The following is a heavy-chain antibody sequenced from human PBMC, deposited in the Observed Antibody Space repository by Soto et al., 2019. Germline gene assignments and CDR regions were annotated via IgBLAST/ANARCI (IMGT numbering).Heavy chain of an antibody. D-gene: IGHD3-16*01. J-gene: IGHJ4*02. CDR3: ATYAVGEGGRGY. CDR2: INHSDST. Sequence: SETLSLTCAVYGGSFSGYYWTWIRQPPGTGLERIGEINHSDSTNYNPSLQSRITISTDTSKNQFSLKLSSVTAADTAVYYCATYAVGEGGRGYWGQGTLVTVSS. V-gene: IGHV4-34*10. CDR1: GGSFSGYY.